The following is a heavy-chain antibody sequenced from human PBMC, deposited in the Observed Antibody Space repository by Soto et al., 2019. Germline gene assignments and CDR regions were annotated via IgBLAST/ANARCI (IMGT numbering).Heavy chain of an antibody. Sequence: QVQLVQSGAEVKKPGSSVKVSCKASGGTFSSYAISWVRQAPGQGLEWMGGIIPIFGTANYAQKFQGRVTIXADGSXXTAYMELSSLRSEDTAVDYGARDPLGCPEGGEVVTWGQGPLVTASS. V-gene: IGHV1-69*12. CDR3: ARDPLGCPEGGEVVT. CDR1: GGTFSSYA. J-gene: IGHJ5*02. D-gene: IGHD3-10*01. CDR2: IIPIFGTA.